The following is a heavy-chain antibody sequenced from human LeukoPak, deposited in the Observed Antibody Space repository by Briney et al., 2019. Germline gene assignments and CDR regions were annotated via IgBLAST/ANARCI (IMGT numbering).Heavy chain of an antibody. J-gene: IGHJ4*02. Sequence: SETLSLTCTVSGGSISSHYWSWIRQPPGKGLEWIGYIYYSGSTNYNPSLKSRVTISVDTSKNQFSLKLSSVTAADTAVYYCARGGEQYFDYWGQGTLVTVSS. D-gene: IGHD3-10*01. CDR1: GGSISSHY. CDR2: IYYSGST. V-gene: IGHV4-59*11. CDR3: ARGGEQYFDY.